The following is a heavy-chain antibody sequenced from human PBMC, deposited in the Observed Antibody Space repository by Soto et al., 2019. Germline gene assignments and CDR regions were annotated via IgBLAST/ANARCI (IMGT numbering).Heavy chain of an antibody. CDR2: ISSSSSYI. J-gene: IGHJ6*03. CDR1: GFTFSSYS. V-gene: IGHV3-21*01. CDR3: ARHYYGSGSSHYMDV. Sequence: GGSLRLSCAASGFTFSSYSMNWVRQAPGKGLEWVSSISSSSSYIYYADSVKGRFTISRDNAKNSLYLQMNSLRAEDTAVYYCARHYYGSGSSHYMDVWGKGTTVTVSS. D-gene: IGHD3-10*01.